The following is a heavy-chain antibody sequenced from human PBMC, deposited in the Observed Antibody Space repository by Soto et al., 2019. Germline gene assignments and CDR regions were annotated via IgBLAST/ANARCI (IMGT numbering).Heavy chain of an antibody. D-gene: IGHD3-16*01. J-gene: IGHJ5*02. CDR1: GFTFSSYA. Sequence: EVQLLESGGGLVQPGGSLRLSCAASGFTFSSYAMSWVRQAPGKGLEWVSAISGSGGSTYYADSVKGRFTISRDNSKNTLYLKMNSLSAEDTAVYYCAKDNLLGGKFDHWGQGTLVTVSS. CDR2: ISGSGGST. V-gene: IGHV3-23*01. CDR3: AKDNLLGGKFDH.